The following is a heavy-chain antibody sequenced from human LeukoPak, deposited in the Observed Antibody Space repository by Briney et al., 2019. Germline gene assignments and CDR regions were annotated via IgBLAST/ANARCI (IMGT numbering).Heavy chain of an antibody. CDR2: IWYDGSNK. Sequence: GGSLRLSCAASRFTFSNYGMHWVRQAPGKGLEWVAVIWYDGSNKYYADSVKGRSTISRDNSKNTLYLQMNSLRAEDTAVYYCARESVKSAAEVYFDYWGQGTLVTVSS. V-gene: IGHV3-33*01. J-gene: IGHJ4*02. D-gene: IGHD6-13*01. CDR1: RFTFSNYG. CDR3: ARESVKSAAEVYFDY.